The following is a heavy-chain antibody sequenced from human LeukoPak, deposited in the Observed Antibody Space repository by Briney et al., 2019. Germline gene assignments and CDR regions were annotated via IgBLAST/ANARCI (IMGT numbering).Heavy chain of an antibody. Sequence: GGSLRLSCAASGFTFSSYAMSWVRQAPGKGLEWVSSISSSSSYIYYADSVKGRFTISRDNAKNSLYLQMNSLRAEDTAVYYCARSIVVVPAAGAGYYMDVWGKGTTVAVSS. CDR2: ISSSSSYI. CDR3: ARSIVVVPAAGAGYYMDV. CDR1: GFTFSSYA. J-gene: IGHJ6*03. D-gene: IGHD2-2*01. V-gene: IGHV3-21*01.